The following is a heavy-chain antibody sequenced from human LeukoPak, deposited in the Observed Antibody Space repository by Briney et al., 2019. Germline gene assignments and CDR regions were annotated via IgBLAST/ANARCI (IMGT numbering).Heavy chain of an antibody. Sequence: PGGSLRLSCAASGFTFSNYAMSWVRQAPGKGLEWVSGISGSGGSTYHADSVKGRFTISRDNSKNTLYLQMDSLRAEDTAVYYCAKETPGYFDYWGQGTLVTVSS. CDR2: ISGSGGST. V-gene: IGHV3-23*01. J-gene: IGHJ4*02. CDR1: GFTFSNYA. CDR3: AKETPGYFDY.